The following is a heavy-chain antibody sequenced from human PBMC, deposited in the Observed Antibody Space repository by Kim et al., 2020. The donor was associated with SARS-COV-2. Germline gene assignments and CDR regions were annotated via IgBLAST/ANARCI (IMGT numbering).Heavy chain of an antibody. CDR1: GGSISSYY. V-gene: IGHV4-4*07. D-gene: IGHD2-2*01. J-gene: IGHJ5*02. CDR3: ARGDRFGCSSTSCYYWFDP. CDR2: IYTSGST. Sequence: SETLSLTCTVSGGSISSYYWSWIRQPAGKGLEWIGRIYTSGSTNYNPSLKSRVTMSVDTSKNQFSLKLSSVTAADTAVYYCARGDRFGCSSTSCYYWFDPWGQGTLVTVSS.